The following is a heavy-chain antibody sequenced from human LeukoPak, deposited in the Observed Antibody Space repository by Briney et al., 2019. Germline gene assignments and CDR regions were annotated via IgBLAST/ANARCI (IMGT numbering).Heavy chain of an antibody. V-gene: IGHV1-2*02. D-gene: IGHD6-6*01. Sequence: SVKVSCKASGYTFTGYYIHWVRQAPGQGLEWMGWINPDNGVTNYAQKFQGRVTITRDTSISTAYMELSRLRSEDTAVYYCARGGYSSSSDYFDYWGQGTLVTVSS. CDR2: INPDNGVT. J-gene: IGHJ4*02. CDR1: GYTFTGYY. CDR3: ARGGYSSSSDYFDY.